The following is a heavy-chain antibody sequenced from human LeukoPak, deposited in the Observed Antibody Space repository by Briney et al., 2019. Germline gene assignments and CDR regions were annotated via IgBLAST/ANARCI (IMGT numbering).Heavy chain of an antibody. CDR3: ASNYYDSSGYYSDAFDI. V-gene: IGHV1-18*01. CDR1: GYTVTSYG. Sequence: ASVKVSCKASGYTVTSYGISWVRQAPGQGLEWMGWISAYNGNTNYAQKLQGRVTMTTDASTSTAYMELRSLRSDDTAVYYCASNYYDSSGYYSDAFDIWGQGTMVTVSS. CDR2: ISAYNGNT. D-gene: IGHD3-22*01. J-gene: IGHJ3*02.